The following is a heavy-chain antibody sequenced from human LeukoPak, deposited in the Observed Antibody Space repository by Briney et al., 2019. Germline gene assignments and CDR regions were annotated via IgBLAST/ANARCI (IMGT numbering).Heavy chain of an antibody. CDR1: GGSISSGSYY. CDR3: ASYCSSTSCKRAFDI. Sequence: SSQTLSLTCTVSGGSISSGSYYWSWIRQPAGKGLEWIGRIYTSGSTNYNPSLKSRVTMSVDTSKNQFSLKLSSVTAADTAVYYCASYCSSTSCKRAFDIWGQGTMVTVSS. D-gene: IGHD2-2*01. V-gene: IGHV4-61*02. CDR2: IYTSGST. J-gene: IGHJ3*02.